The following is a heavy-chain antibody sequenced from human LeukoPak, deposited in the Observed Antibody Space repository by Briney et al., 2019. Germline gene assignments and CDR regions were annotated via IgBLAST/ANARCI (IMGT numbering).Heavy chain of an antibody. CDR3: ARVPYYDSSGYVY. CDR2: ISWNSGSI. Sequence: PGGSLRLSCAASGFTFDDYAMHWVRQAPGKGLEWVSGISWNSGSIGYADSVKGRFTISRDNSKNTLYLQMNSLRAEDTAVYYCARVPYYDSSGYVYWGQGTLVTVSS. D-gene: IGHD3-22*01. V-gene: IGHV3-9*01. J-gene: IGHJ4*02. CDR1: GFTFDDYA.